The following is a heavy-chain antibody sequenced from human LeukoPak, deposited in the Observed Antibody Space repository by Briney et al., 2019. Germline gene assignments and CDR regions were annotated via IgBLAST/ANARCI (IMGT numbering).Heavy chain of an antibody. V-gene: IGHV5-10-1*01. J-gene: IGHJ4*02. CDR1: GDSFTSDW. Sequence: GESLKISCKGSGDSFTSDWISWVRQMPGKGLEWMGRIDPSDSYTYYSPSFQGHVTISADKSISTAYLQWSSLKASDTAMYYCARPDYYDSSGYYYGFDYWGQGTLVTVSS. D-gene: IGHD3-22*01. CDR3: ARPDYYDSSGYYYGFDY. CDR2: IDPSDSYT.